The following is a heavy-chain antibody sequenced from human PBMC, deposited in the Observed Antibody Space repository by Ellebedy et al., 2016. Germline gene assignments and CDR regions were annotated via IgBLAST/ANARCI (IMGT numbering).Heavy chain of an antibody. CDR2: IYWDDDK. D-gene: IGHD1-26*01. CDR3: AHNRLVGANAPYFDY. Sequence: SGPTLVKPTQTLTLTCTFSGFSLSTSGVGVGWIRQPPGKALEWLALIYWDDDKRYSPSLKSRLTITKDTSKNQVVLTMTNMDPVDTATYYCAHNRLVGANAPYFDYWGQGTLVTVSS. V-gene: IGHV2-5*02. J-gene: IGHJ4*02. CDR1: GFSLSTSGVG.